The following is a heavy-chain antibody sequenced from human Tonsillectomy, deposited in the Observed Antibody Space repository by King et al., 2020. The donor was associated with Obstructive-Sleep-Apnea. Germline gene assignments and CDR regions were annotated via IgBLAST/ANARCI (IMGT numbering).Heavy chain of an antibody. CDR2: IYYSGST. D-gene: IGHD4-17*01. J-gene: IGHJ4*02. V-gene: IGHV4-30-4*07. CDR1: GGSISSGAYS. Sequence: VQLQESGPGLVKPSQTLSLTCAVSGGSISSGAYSWSWIRQPPGKGLEWIGYIYYSGSTYYNPSLKRRVTISVDTSKHQFSLKLSSVTAADTAVYYCARGGDYGDYRTAVGADYWGQGTLVTVSS. CDR3: ARGGDYGDYRTAVGADY.